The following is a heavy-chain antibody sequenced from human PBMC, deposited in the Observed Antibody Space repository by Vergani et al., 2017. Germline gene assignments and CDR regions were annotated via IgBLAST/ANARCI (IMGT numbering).Heavy chain of an antibody. J-gene: IGHJ2*01. D-gene: IGHD6-6*01. CDR3: ARRSSSSWYFDL. CDR1: GYSFTSYW. V-gene: IGHV5-51*01. Sequence: EVQLVQSGAEVKKPGESLKISCKGSGYSFTSYWIGSVRQMPGKGLEWMGIIYPGDSDTRYSPSFQGQVTISADKSSSTAYLPWRSLRASDTARSYCARRSSSSWYFDLWGRGTLVTVSS. CDR2: IYPGDSDT.